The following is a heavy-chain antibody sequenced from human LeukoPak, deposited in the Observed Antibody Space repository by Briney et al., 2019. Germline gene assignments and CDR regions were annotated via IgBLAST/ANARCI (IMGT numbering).Heavy chain of an antibody. J-gene: IGHJ4*02. CDR3: ARVITPGTGDYLPDY. CDR2: INAGNGNT. V-gene: IGHV1-3*03. Sequence: ASVKVSCKASGYTFTSYAMHWVRQAPGQRLEWMGGINAGNGNTKYSQEFQGRVTITRDTSASTAYMELSSLRSEDMAVYYCARVITPGTGDYLPDYWGQGTLVTVSS. D-gene: IGHD4-17*01. CDR1: GYTFTSYA.